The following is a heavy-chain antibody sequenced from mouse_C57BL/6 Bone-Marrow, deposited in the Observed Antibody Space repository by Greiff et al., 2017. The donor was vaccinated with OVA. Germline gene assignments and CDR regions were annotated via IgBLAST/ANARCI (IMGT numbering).Heavy chain of an antibody. Sequence: QVQLQQPGAELVMPGASVKLSCKASGYTFTSYWMHWVKQRPGQGLEWIGEIYPSDSYTNYNQKFKGKSTLTVDKSSSTAYMQLSSLTSEDSAVYYCARYSYYFDYWGQGTTLTVPS. CDR2: IYPSDSYT. CDR1: GYTFTSYW. J-gene: IGHJ2*01. CDR3: ARYSYYFDY. V-gene: IGHV1-69*01.